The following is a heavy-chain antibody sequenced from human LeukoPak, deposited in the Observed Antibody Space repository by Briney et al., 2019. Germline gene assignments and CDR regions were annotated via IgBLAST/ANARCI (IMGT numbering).Heavy chain of an antibody. V-gene: IGHV1-24*01. Sequence: ASVKVSCKVSGYTLTELSMHWVRQAPGKGLEWMGGFDPEDGETIYAQKFQGRVTMTEDTSTDTAYMELSSLRSEDMAVYYCARDAGSSVSYAFDYWGQGTLVTVSS. D-gene: IGHD6-19*01. J-gene: IGHJ4*02. CDR3: ARDAGSSVSYAFDY. CDR2: FDPEDGET. CDR1: GYTLTELS.